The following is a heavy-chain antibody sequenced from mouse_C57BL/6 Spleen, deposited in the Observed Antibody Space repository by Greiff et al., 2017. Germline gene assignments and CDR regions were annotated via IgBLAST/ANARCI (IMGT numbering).Heavy chain of an antibody. V-gene: IGHV1-55*01. CDR2: IYPGSGST. CDR3: ARRVDEGIAY. J-gene: IGHJ3*01. Sequence: VKLVESGAELVKPGASVKMSCKASGYTFTSYWITWVKQRPGQGLEWIGDIYPGSGSTNYNEKFKSKATLTVDTSSSTAYMQLSSLTSEDSAVYYCARRVDEGIAYWGQGTLVTVSA. CDR1: GYTFTSYW.